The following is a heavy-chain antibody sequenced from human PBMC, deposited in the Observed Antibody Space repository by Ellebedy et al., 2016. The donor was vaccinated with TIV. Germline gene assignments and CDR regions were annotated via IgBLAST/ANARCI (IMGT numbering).Heavy chain of an antibody. D-gene: IGHD3-9*01. CDR3: ATDWELYD. CDR2: IKQDGSVK. CDR1: GFTFSNYW. J-gene: IGHJ4*02. Sequence: GESLKISCAASGFTFSNYWMIWVRQAPGKGLEWVADIKQDGSVKNYMDSVKVRFTISRDNAQNLLYLQMNSLRVEDTGVYYCATDWELYDWGQGTLVTVSS. V-gene: IGHV3-7*01.